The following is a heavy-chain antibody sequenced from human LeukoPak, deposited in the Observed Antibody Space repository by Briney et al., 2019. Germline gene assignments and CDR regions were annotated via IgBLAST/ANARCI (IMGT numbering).Heavy chain of an antibody. V-gene: IGHV1-8*01. J-gene: IGHJ4*02. D-gene: IGHD2-15*01. CDR1: GYTFTSYD. CDR2: MSPNSGNT. CDR3: AILKGYCSGGSCDMGYYFYY. Sequence: ASVKVSCKASGYTFTSYDINWVRQATGQGLEWMGWMSPNSGNTGYAQKFQGRVTMTRNTSISTAYMELSSLRSEDTAVYYCAILKGYCSGGSCDMGYYFYYWGQGTLVTVSS.